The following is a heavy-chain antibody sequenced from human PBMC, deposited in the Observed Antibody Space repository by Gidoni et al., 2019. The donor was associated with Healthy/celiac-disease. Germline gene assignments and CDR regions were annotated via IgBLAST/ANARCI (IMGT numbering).Heavy chain of an antibody. D-gene: IGHD3-22*01. Sequence: EVQLVESGGGLVQPGRSLRLSCAASGFTFDDYAMHWVRQAPGKGLEWVSGSSWNSGSIGYADSVKGRFTISRDNAKNSLYLQMNSLRAEDTALYYCARDYYDSSGPSYYYGMDVWGQGTTVTVSS. CDR3: ARDYYDSSGPSYYYGMDV. V-gene: IGHV3-9*01. CDR1: GFTFDDYA. J-gene: IGHJ6*02. CDR2: SSWNSGSI.